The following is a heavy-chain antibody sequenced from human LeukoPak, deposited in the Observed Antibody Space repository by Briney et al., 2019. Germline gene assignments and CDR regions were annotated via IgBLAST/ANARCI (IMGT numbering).Heavy chain of an antibody. J-gene: IGHJ4*02. Sequence: SQTLSLTCAISGDSVSTNSAGWHWIRQSPSRGLEWLGRTYYRSKWYNNYAVSVKSRITINPDTSKNQFSLQLNYVTPEDTAVYYCATSVNWGYHYWGQGTLVTVSS. CDR2: TYYRSKWYN. V-gene: IGHV6-1*01. D-gene: IGHD7-27*01. CDR1: GDSVSTNSAG. CDR3: ATSVNWGYHY.